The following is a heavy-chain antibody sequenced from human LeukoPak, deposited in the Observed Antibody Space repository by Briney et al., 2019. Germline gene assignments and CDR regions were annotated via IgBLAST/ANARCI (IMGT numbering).Heavy chain of an antibody. Sequence: SETLSLTCTVSGDSTSSSSYYWGWIRQPPGKGLEWIGSIYYSGSTYYNPSLKSRVTISVDTSKNQFSLKLSSVTAADTAVYYCARQKEMWGQGTLVTVSS. CDR2: IYYSGST. CDR3: ARQKEM. V-gene: IGHV4-39*01. CDR1: GDSTSSSSYY. D-gene: IGHD5-24*01. J-gene: IGHJ4*02.